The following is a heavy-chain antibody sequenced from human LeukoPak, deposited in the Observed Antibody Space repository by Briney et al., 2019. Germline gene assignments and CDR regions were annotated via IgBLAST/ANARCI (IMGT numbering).Heavy chain of an antibody. CDR1: GFTFSSHA. D-gene: IGHD3-10*01. CDR3: ARDESYASGSTFDY. J-gene: IGHJ4*02. V-gene: IGHV3-30*04. CDR2: ISYDGSNK. Sequence: GSLRLSCAASGFTFSSHAMHWVRQAPGKGLEWLAVISYDGSNKYFADSVKGRFTISRDNSKNTLYLQMNSLRAEDTAVYYCARDESYASGSTFDYWGQGILVPVSS.